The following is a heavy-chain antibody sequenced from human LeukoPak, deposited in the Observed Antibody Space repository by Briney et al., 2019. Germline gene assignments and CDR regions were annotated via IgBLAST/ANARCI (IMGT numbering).Heavy chain of an antibody. CDR3: ARNLIPEQLVMNF. CDR1: GGSISSYY. CDR2: IYYSGST. V-gene: IGHV4-59*01. D-gene: IGHD6-13*01. J-gene: IGHJ4*02. Sequence: NTSETLSLTCTVSGGSISSYYWSWIRQPPGKGLEWIGYIYYSGSTNYNPSLKSRVTISVATSKNQFSLNLKSVTPEDTAVYYCARNLIPEQLVMNFWGQGTLVTVSS.